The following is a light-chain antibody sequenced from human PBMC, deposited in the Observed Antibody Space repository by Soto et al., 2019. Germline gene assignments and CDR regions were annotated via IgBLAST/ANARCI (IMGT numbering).Light chain of an antibody. CDR2: GAS. CDR3: QQYGSSPTWT. CDR1: QSVSSNY. V-gene: IGKV3-20*01. Sequence: EIVMTQSPATLSLSPWERATLYCTASQSVSSNYLAWYQQKPGQAPRLLIYGASTRASGIPDRFSGSGSGTDFTLTISRLEPEDSAVYYCQQYGSSPTWTFGQGTKVDI. J-gene: IGKJ1*01.